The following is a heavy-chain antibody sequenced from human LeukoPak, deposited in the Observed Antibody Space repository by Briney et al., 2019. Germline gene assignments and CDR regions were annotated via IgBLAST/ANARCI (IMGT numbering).Heavy chain of an antibody. Sequence: PGGSLRLSCAASGFTFSNAWMSWVRQAPGKGLEWVGRIKSKTDGGTTDYAAPVKGRFTISRDDSKNTLYLQMNSLKTEDTAVYYCTTDVPVRVVVTNDAFDIWGQGTMVTVSS. J-gene: IGHJ3*02. D-gene: IGHD2-21*02. CDR1: GFTFSNAW. CDR2: IKSKTDGGTT. V-gene: IGHV3-15*01. CDR3: TTDVPVRVVVTNDAFDI.